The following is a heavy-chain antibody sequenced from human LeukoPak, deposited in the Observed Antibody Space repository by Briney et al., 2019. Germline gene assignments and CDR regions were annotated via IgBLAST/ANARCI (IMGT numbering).Heavy chain of an antibody. V-gene: IGHV3-64*01. D-gene: IGHD2-21*02. J-gene: IGHJ2*01. CDR3: ARAGGDYLHWYFDF. CDR1: GFTFSSYA. Sequence: GGSLTLSCAVSGFTFSSYAMHWVRQARGRGLEFVSAIRGNGGSTNYAHSIEGKFTISKHNSKNTLYLQMGNLRAEDLAVYYRARAGGDYLHWYFDFWGRGALVTVSS. CDR2: IRGNGGST.